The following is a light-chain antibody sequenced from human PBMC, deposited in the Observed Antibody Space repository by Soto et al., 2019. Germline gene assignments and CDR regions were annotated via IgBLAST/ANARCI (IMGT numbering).Light chain of an antibody. V-gene: IGKV1-5*03. Sequence: DVPLNVSPALLSASVGYRITITCRSSQAITNWLAWYQHKAGKAPKLLIYRASSLESGVPSRFSGSGSGTEFPITISRLQTDDFATYYSQQYNSYWTFCQGPKVAIK. CDR3: QQYNSYWT. CDR1: QAITNW. CDR2: RAS. J-gene: IGKJ1*01.